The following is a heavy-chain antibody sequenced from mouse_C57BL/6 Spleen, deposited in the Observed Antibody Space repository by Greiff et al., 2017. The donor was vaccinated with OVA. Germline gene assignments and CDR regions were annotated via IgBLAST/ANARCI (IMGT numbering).Heavy chain of an antibody. J-gene: IGHJ4*01. CDR2: ISDGGSYT. CDR3: ARGGDYDSSNAMDY. V-gene: IGHV5-4*01. D-gene: IGHD2-4*01. Sequence: EVQGVESGGGLVKPGGSLKLSCAASGFTFSSYAMSWVRQTPEKRLEWVATISDGGSYTYYPDNVKGRFTISKDNAKNNLYLQMSHLKSEDTAMYYCARGGDYDSSNAMDYWGQGTSVTVSS. CDR1: GFTFSSYA.